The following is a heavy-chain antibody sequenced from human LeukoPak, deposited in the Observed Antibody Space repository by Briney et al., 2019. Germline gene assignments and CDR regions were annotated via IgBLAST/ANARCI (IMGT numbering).Heavy chain of an antibody. CDR2: IYSGGST. J-gene: IGHJ4*02. D-gene: IGHD6-13*01. CDR3: ARGLYSSSWYLGY. V-gene: IGHV3-53*01. Sequence: GGSLRLSCVVSGFTVSSNYMSWVRQAPGKGLEWVSVIYSGGSTYYADSVKGRFTISRDNSKNTLYLQMNSLRAEDTAVYYCARGLYSSSWYLGYWGQGTLVTVSS. CDR1: GFTVSSNY.